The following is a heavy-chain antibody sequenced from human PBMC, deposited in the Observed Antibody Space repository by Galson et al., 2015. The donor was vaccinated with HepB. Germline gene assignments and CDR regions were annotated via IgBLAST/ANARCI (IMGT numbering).Heavy chain of an antibody. Sequence: SLRLSCAASGFAFDSHAMSWVRQAPGRGLEWIPGITGKGDSTFYADSVKGRFTVSKDNSNNMLYLQMNSLRAEDAGLYFCAKGHGLFDSWGQGILVTVSS. CDR1: GFAFDSHA. V-gene: IGHV3-23*01. CDR2: ITGKGDST. CDR3: AKGHGLFDS. D-gene: IGHD3-22*01. J-gene: IGHJ5*01.